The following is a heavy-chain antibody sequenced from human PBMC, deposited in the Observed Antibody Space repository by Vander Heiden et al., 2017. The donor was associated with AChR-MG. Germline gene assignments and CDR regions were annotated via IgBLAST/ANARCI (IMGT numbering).Heavy chain of an antibody. CDR2: IWYDGSNK. J-gene: IGHJ4*02. D-gene: IGHD3-10*01. V-gene: IGHV3-33*01. CDR3: ARAPRTVWFRELLYDY. CDR1: GFTFSSYG. Sequence: QVQLVESGGGVVQPGRSLRLSCAASGFTFSSYGMHWVRQAPGKGLGWVAVIWYDGSNKYYADSVKGRFTISRDNSKNTLYLQMNSLRAEDTAVYYCARAPRTVWFRELLYDYWGQGTLVTVSS.